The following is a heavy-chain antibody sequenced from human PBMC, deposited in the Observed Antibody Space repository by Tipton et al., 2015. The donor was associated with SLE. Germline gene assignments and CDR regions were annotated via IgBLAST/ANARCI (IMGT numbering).Heavy chain of an antibody. CDR1: GGSFSSHY. Sequence: TLSLTCTVSGGSFSSHYWSWIRQPPGKGLEWIGYIYYSGSTNYNPSLKSRVPLSVDTSKDQFSLKLSSVTAADTAVYYCVVCSPSSCSYFDYWGRGTLVTVSS. CDR3: VVCSPSSCSYFDY. CDR2: IYYSGST. J-gene: IGHJ4*02. V-gene: IGHV4-59*11. D-gene: IGHD2-2*01.